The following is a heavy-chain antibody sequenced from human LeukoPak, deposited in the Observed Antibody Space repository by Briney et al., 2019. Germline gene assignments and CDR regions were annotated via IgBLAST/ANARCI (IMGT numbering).Heavy chain of an antibody. D-gene: IGHD1-26*01. J-gene: IGHJ3*02. CDR2: INPTGGDT. CDR3: AMGATTAAAFDI. CDR1: GYTFTDYY. Sequence: GASVKVSCKASGYTFTDYYMHWVRQTPGQGLEWMGIINPTGGDTTYAQKFQGRVTMTRDMSTSTFYMELSSLRSEDTAVYYCAMGATTAAAFDIWGQGTMVTVSS. V-gene: IGHV1-46*01.